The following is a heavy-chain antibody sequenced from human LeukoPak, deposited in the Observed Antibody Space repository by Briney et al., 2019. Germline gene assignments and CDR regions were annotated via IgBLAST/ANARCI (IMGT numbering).Heavy chain of an antibody. Sequence: GGSPRLSCVASGFGLSGSGMTWVRQAPGKGLEWISYISVSGGIIYYADSVRGRFTISRDNAKNSLFLQMNSLTVEDTAVYYCARVGASEWSIVLGPIKYWGQGTLVSVSS. J-gene: IGHJ4*02. V-gene: IGHV3-48*01. CDR3: ARVGASEWSIVLGPIKY. CDR2: ISVSGGII. D-gene: IGHD2-8*01. CDR1: GFGLSGSG.